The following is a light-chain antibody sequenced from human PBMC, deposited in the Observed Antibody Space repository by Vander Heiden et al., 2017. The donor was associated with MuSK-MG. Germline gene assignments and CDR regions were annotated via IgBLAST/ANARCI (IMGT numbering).Light chain of an antibody. CDR3: QSYDSSLSCWV. V-gene: IGLV1-40*01. Sequence: QSVLTQPPSVSGAPGQRVTISCTGSSSHIGAGYDVHWYQHLPGTAPKLLIYGNSNRPSGVPDRFSGSKSGTSASLAITGLQAEDEADYYFQSYDSSLSCWVFGGGTKLTVI. J-gene: IGLJ3*02. CDR1: SSHIGAGYD. CDR2: GNS.